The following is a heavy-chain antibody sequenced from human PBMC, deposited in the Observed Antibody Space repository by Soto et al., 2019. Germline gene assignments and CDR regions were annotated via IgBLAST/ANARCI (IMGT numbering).Heavy chain of an antibody. J-gene: IGHJ6*02. V-gene: IGHV1-2*02. Sequence: ASVKVSCKASGYTFTGYYIHWVRQAPGQGLEWMGWINPNSGGTNYAQKFQGRVTMTRDTSISTAYMELSRLRSDDTAVYYCARDQKQLADYYYYYGTDVRGPGTTDPVSS. CDR3: ARDQKQLADYYYYYGTDV. CDR1: GYTFTGYY. CDR2: INPNSGGT. D-gene: IGHD6-13*01.